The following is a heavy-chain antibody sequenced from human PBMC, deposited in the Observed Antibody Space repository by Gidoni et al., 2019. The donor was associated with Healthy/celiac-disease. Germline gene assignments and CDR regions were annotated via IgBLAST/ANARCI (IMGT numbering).Heavy chain of an antibody. CDR3: AKGKSYSSSSHRNRDY. V-gene: IGHV3-23*01. CDR1: GFTFSSYA. J-gene: IGHJ4*02. CDR2: ISGSGGST. Sequence: EVQLLESGGGLVQPGGSLRLSCAASGFTFSSYAMSWVRQAPGKGLEWVSAISGSGGSTYYADSVKGRFTISRDNSKNTLYLQMNSLRAEDTAVYYCAKGKSYSSSSHRNRDYWGQGTLVTVSS. D-gene: IGHD6-6*01.